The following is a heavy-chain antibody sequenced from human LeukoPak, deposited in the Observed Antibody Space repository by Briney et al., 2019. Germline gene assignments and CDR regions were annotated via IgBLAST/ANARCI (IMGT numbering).Heavy chain of an antibody. V-gene: IGHV3-9*01. CDR2: ISWNSGSI. CDR1: GFTFDDYA. D-gene: IGHD2-2*01. Sequence: PGRSLRLSCAASGFTFDDYAMHWVRQAPGKGLEWVSGISWNSGSIGYADSMKGRFTISRDNAKNSLYLQMNSLRAEDTALYYCAKDIGVVPAAMEYAFDIWGQGTMVTVSS. J-gene: IGHJ3*02. CDR3: AKDIGVVPAAMEYAFDI.